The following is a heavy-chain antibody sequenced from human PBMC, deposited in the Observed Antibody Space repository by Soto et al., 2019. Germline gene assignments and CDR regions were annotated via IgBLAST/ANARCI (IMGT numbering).Heavy chain of an antibody. J-gene: IGHJ1*01. V-gene: IGHV4-4*02. CDR1: GGSISSSNW. CDR2: IYHAGST. Sequence: SETLSLTCAVSGGSISSSNWWSWVRQPPGKGLEWIGEIYHAGSTNYNPSLKSRVTISVDKSKNQFSLKLSSVSAADTAVYYCASLHYYDSSGFYYSFQNWGQGTLVTVSS. CDR3: ASLHYYDSSGFYYSFQN. D-gene: IGHD3-22*01.